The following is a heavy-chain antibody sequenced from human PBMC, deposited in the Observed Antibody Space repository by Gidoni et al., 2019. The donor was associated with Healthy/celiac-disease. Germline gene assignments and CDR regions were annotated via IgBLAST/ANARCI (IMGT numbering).Heavy chain of an antibody. J-gene: IGHJ4*02. D-gene: IGHD3-22*01. CDR1: GYTFTGYY. V-gene: IGHV1-2*02. CDR3: ARDSLSNYYDSSGYSHFDY. Sequence: QVQLVQSGAEVKKPGASVKVSCKASGYTFTGYYMHWVRQAPGQGLEWMGWINPNSGGTNYAQKFQGRVTMTRDTSISTAYMELSRLRSDDTAVYYCARDSLSNYYDSSGYSHFDYWGQGTLVTVSS. CDR2: INPNSGGT.